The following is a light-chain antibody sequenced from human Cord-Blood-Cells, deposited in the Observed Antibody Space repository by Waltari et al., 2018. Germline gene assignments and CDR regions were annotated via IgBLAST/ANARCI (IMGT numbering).Light chain of an antibody. CDR2: WAS. V-gene: IGKV4-1*01. Sequence: DIVMTQSPDSLAVSLGEGATINCKSSQSVLYSSNHKNFFAWYQQKPGQPPKLLIYWASTRESGVPDRFSGSGSGTDFTLTISSLQAEDVAVYYCQQYYSTPWTFGQGTKVEIK. J-gene: IGKJ1*01. CDR1: QSVLYSSNHKNF. CDR3: QQYYSTPWT.